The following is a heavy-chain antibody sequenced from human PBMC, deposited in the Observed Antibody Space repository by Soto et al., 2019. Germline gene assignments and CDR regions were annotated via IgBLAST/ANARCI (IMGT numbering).Heavy chain of an antibody. J-gene: IGHJ4*02. CDR2: INAANDNT. Sequence: ASVKVFCKASGYTFTTYAMHWVRQAPGQGLEWMGWINAANDNTEYAQNLQGRITITRDTSANTVYMDLSSLRSEDTAVYFCARATGYGRLDYWGLGTLVTV. V-gene: IGHV1-3*01. D-gene: IGHD6-13*01. CDR1: GYTFTTYA. CDR3: ARATGYGRLDY.